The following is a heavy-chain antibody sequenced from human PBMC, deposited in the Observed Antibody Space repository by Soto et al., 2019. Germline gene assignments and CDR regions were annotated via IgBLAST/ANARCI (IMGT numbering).Heavy chain of an antibody. J-gene: IGHJ6*02. CDR2: IYHSGST. Sequence: SETLSLTCAVSGGSISSSNWWSWVRQPPGKGLEWIGEIYHSGSTNYNPSLKSRVTISVDKSKNQFSLKLSSVTAADTAVYYCAGGAGRAGHGYYGMDVWGQGTTVTVSS. CDR1: GGSISSSNW. CDR3: AGGAGRAGHGYYGMDV. V-gene: IGHV4-4*02.